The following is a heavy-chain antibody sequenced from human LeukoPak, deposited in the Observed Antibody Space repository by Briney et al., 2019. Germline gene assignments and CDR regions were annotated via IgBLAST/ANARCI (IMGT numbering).Heavy chain of an antibody. V-gene: IGHV4-59*01. J-gene: IGHJ4*02. D-gene: IGHD6-13*01. CDR1: GGSITSYY. CDR2: IYYSGST. Sequence: SETLSLTCSVSGGSITSYYWSWIREPPGKGLERVGYIYYSGSTNYNPSLKGRVNIAGDTSKNQFSLKLSSVTAADTAVYYCARGGIAAAALVHLDYWGQGTLVTVSS. CDR3: ARGGIAAAALVHLDY.